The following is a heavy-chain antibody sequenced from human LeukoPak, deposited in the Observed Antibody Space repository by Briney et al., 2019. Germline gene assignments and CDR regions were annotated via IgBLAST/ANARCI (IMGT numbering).Heavy chain of an antibody. J-gene: IGHJ4*02. CDR3: ARDLRSNYEPYFDY. D-gene: IGHD4-11*01. Sequence: SETLSLTCAVSDYSISSGYYWGWIRQPPGKGLEWIGSIYHSGTTYYNPSLKSRVTISVDTSKNQFSLKLSSVTAADTAVYYCARDLRSNYEPYFDYWGREPWSPSPQ. V-gene: IGHV4-38-2*02. CDR2: IYHSGTT. CDR1: DYSISSGYY.